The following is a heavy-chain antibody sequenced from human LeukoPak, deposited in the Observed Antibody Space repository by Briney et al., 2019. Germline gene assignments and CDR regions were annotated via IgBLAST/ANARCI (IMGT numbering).Heavy chain of an antibody. D-gene: IGHD6-19*01. CDR3: ARDFPVRSSGFDY. CDR2: IYYSGST. J-gene: IGHJ4*02. Sequence: SETLSLTCTVSGGSISSYYWSWIRQPPGKGLEWIGYIYYSGSTNYNPSLKSRVTISVDTSKNQFSLKLSSVTAADTAVYYCARDFPVRSSGFDYWGQGTLVTVSS. V-gene: IGHV4-59*01. CDR1: GGSISSYY.